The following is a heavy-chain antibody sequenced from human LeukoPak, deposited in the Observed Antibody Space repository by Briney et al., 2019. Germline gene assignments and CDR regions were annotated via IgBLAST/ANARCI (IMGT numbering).Heavy chain of an antibody. J-gene: IGHJ4*02. CDR1: GGSISSYY. CDR2: IYYSGST. D-gene: IGHD1-26*01. V-gene: IGHV4-59*08. Sequence: SETLSLTCTVSGGSISSYYWSWLRQPPGKGLEWLGYIYYSGSTSYNPSLYSRVTISVDTSKNQFSLKLSSVTAADTAVYYCARHVRRNYYRYLDYWGQGTLVTVSS. CDR3: ARHVRRNYYRYLDY.